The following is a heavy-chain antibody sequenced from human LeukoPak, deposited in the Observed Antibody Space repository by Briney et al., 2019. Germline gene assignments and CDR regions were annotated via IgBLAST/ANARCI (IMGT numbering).Heavy chain of an antibody. CDR3: ARDIIKGDAFDI. V-gene: IGHV3-53*01. CDR1: GFIFTRDS. Sequence: GGSLRLSCAASGFIFTRDSMNWVRQAPGKGLEWVSVIYSGGSTYYADSVKGRFTISRDNSKNTLYLQMNSLRAEDTAVYYCARDIIKGDAFDIWGQGAMVTVSS. J-gene: IGHJ3*02. CDR2: IYSGGST.